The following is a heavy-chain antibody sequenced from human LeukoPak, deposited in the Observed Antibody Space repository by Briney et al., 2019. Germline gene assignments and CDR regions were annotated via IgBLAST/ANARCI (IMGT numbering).Heavy chain of an antibody. CDR2: ISSSSSYI. CDR3: ARDSHYGSGTS. Sequence: PGGSLGLFCAASGFTFSSYSMNWVRQAPGKGLEWVSSISSSSSYIYYADAEKGRFTNYRDNAKNSLYLQMNSLRAEDTAVYYCARDSHYGSGTSWGQGTLVTVSS. D-gene: IGHD3-10*01. CDR1: GFTFSSYS. J-gene: IGHJ4*02. V-gene: IGHV3-21*01.